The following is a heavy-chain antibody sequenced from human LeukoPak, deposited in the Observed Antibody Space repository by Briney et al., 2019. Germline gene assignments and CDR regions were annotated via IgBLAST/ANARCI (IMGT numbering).Heavy chain of an antibody. CDR3: ARDPQWPITNDAFDI. V-gene: IGHV4-39*07. D-gene: IGHD6-19*01. J-gene: IGHJ3*02. CDR2: IYYSGST. Sequence: PSETLSLTCTVSGGSISSSSYYWGWIRQPPGKGLEWIGSIYYSGSTYYNPSLKSRVTISVDTSKNQFSLKLSSVTAADTAVYYCARDPQWPITNDAFDIWGQGTMVTVSS. CDR1: GGSISSSSYY.